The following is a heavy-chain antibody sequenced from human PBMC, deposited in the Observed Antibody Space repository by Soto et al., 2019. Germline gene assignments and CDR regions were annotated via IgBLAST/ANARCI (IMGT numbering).Heavy chain of an antibody. V-gene: IGHV3-23*01. J-gene: IGHJ3*02. CDR1: GFTFHKFA. D-gene: IGHD2-2*01. Sequence: GGSLRLSCAASGFTFHKFAMSWVRRAPGKGLEWVSAVSGTGGTTYYADSVKGRFTISRDNAKSTLHMQMNSLRAEDSAVYYCAKDHNQDLLLVPADDVFDSWGQGALVTVSS. CDR2: VSGTGGTT. CDR3: AKDHNQDLLLVPADDVFDS.